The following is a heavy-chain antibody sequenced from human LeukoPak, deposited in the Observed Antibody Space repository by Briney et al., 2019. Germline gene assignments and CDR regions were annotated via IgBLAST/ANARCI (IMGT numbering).Heavy chain of an antibody. CDR3: AKTAQYSSSWIDC. CDR1: GFTFSSYA. Sequence: GGSLRLSCAASGFTFSSYAMSWVRLAPGKGLEWVSGISGRGRDTYYADSVKGRFTISRDNSENTLYLQMNSLRAEDTAVYYCAKTAQYSSSWIDCWGQGTLVTVSS. V-gene: IGHV3-23*01. J-gene: IGHJ4*02. D-gene: IGHD6-13*01. CDR2: ISGRGRDT.